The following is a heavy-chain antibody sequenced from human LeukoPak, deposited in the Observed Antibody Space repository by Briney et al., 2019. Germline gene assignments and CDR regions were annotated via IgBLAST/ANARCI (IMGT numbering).Heavy chain of an antibody. CDR3: ARSIMGGGAFDY. V-gene: IGHV3-7*03. Sequence: GGSLRLSCAASGFTFSSYWLNWVRQTPGKGLEWVANIKEDGSEKYHVDSVKGRFTISRDNAKSSLFLQMNNLRAEDTALYYCARSIMGGGAFDYWGQRTQATVSS. D-gene: IGHD3-10*01. J-gene: IGHJ4*02. CDR1: GFTFSSYW. CDR2: IKEDGSEK.